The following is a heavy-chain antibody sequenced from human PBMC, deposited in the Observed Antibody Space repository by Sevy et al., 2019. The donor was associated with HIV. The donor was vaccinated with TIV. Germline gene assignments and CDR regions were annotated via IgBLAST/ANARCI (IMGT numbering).Heavy chain of an antibody. CDR2: MKEDGSEK. Sequence: GGSLRLSCAASGFTFSSYWMSWVRQAPGKGLEWVATMKEDGSEKYYVDSVKGRFTISRDNAKNSLYVQMNSLRAEDTAVYYCAKATYGEYGDYWGQGTLVTVSS. V-gene: IGHV3-7*01. D-gene: IGHD4-17*01. CDR1: GFTFSSYW. J-gene: IGHJ4*02. CDR3: AKATYGEYGDY.